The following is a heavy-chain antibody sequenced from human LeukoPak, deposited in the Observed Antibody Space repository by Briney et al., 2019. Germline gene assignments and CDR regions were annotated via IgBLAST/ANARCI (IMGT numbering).Heavy chain of an antibody. CDR2: IYYSGST. V-gene: IGHV4-59*01. D-gene: IGHD5-18*01. Sequence: PSETLSLTCTVSGGSISSYYWSWIRQPPGKGLEWIGYIYYSGSTNYNPSLKSRATISVDTSKNQFSLKLSSVTAADTAVYYCARAPGTGYGLDYWGQGTLVTVSS. J-gene: IGHJ4*02. CDR1: GGSISSYY. CDR3: ARAPGTGYGLDY.